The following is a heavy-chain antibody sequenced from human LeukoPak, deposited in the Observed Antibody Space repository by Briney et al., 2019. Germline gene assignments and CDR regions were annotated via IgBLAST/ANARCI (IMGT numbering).Heavy chain of an antibody. J-gene: IGHJ3*02. CDR3: ARTQDGYYDSSGYYPAVGAFDI. CDR2: IYYSGST. CDR1: GGSISSYY. Sequence: SETLSLTCTVSGGSISSYYWSWIRQPPGKGLEWIGYIYYSGSTYYNPSLKSRVTMSVDTSKNQFSLKLSSVTAVDTAVYYCARTQDGYYDSSGYYPAVGAFDIWGQGTMVTVSS. V-gene: IGHV4-59*04. D-gene: IGHD3-22*01.